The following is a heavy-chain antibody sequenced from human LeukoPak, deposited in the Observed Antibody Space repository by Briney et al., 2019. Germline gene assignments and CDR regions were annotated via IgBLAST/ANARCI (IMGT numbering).Heavy chain of an antibody. CDR3: ARETGYDYRSWGAFDY. CDR1: GGTFSSYA. CDR2: IIPIFGTA. J-gene: IGHJ4*02. V-gene: IGHV1-69*05. Sequence: SVTLSCKASGGTFSSYAISWVRQAPGQGLEWMGRIIPIFGTANYAQKFQGRVTITTDESTSTAYMELSSLRSEDTAVYYCARETGYDYRSWGAFDYWGQGTLVTVSS. D-gene: IGHD3-22*01.